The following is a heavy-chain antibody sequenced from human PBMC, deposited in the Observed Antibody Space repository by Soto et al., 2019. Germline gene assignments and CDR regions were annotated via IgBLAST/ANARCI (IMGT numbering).Heavy chain of an antibody. Sequence: QVQLVQSGAEVKKPGSSVKVSCKASGGTFSSYAISWVRQAPGQGLEWMGGIIPIFGTANYAQKFQGRVTLTADESTSTAYMELSSLISEDTAVYYCARPRSSVVIYFPFDYWGQGTLVTVSS. CDR2: IIPIFGTA. V-gene: IGHV1-69*01. J-gene: IGHJ4*02. D-gene: IGHD3-22*01. CDR3: ARPRSSVVIYFPFDY. CDR1: GGTFSSYA.